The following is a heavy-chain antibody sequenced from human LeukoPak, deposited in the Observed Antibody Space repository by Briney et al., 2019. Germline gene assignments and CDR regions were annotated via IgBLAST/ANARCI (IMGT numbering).Heavy chain of an antibody. D-gene: IGHD4-17*01. Sequence: GGSLRLSCAASGFTFSSYGMHWVRQAPGKGLEWVAFIRYDGSNKYYADSVKGRFTISRDNSKNTLYLQMNSLRAEDTAVYYCAKDPCGDYDYYYYYMDVWGKGTTVTVSS. V-gene: IGHV3-30*02. CDR2: IRYDGSNK. J-gene: IGHJ6*03. CDR1: GFTFSSYG. CDR3: AKDPCGDYDYYYYYMDV.